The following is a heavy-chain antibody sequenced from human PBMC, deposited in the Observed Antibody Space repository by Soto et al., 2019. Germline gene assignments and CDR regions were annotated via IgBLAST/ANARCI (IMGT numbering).Heavy chain of an antibody. D-gene: IGHD2-2*01. CDR1: RFTFSSYA. Sequence: GGSLRLSCAASRFTFSSYAMSWVRQAPGKGLEWVSAISGSGGSTYYADSVKGRFTISRDNSKNTLYLQMNSLRAEDTAVYYCAQDLCDQGYCTSNYFDYWGHGTLVTVSS. V-gene: IGHV3-23*01. CDR2: ISGSGGST. CDR3: AQDLCDQGYCTSNYFDY. J-gene: IGHJ4*01.